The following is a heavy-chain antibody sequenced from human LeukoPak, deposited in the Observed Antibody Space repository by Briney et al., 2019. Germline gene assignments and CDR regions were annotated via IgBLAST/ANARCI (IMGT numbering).Heavy chain of an antibody. CDR3: AKDSAYYYGSGTSSSLDI. Sequence: GRSLRLSCAASGFAFSSYGMHWVRQAPGKGLEWVAVISYDGSNKYYADSVKGRFTISRDNSKNTLYLQMNSLRAEDTAVYYCAKDSAYYYGSGTSSSLDIWGQGTMVTVSS. CDR1: GFAFSSYG. J-gene: IGHJ3*02. V-gene: IGHV3-30*18. D-gene: IGHD3-10*01. CDR2: ISYDGSNK.